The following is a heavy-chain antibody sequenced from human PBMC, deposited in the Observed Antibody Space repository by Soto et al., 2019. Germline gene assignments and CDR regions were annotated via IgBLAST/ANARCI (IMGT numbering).Heavy chain of an antibody. CDR2: ISSSSSYI. V-gene: IGHV3-21*01. CDR1: GFTFSSYS. Sequence: GGSLRLSCAASGFTFSSYSMNWVRQAPGKGLEWVSSISSSSSYIYYADSVKGRFTISRDNAKNSLYLQMNSLRAEDTAVYYCARDAPGTYGAFDYWGQGTLVTVSS. D-gene: IGHD2-21*01. CDR3: ARDAPGTYGAFDY. J-gene: IGHJ4*02.